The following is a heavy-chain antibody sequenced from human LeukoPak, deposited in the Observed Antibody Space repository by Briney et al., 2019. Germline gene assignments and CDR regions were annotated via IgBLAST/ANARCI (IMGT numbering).Heavy chain of an antibody. V-gene: IGHV4-31*03. CDR2: IYYSGST. CDR3: ARVTIYGGPTFDY. D-gene: IGHD4-23*01. J-gene: IGHJ4*02. CDR1: GGSISSGGYY. Sequence: SETLSLTCTVSGGSISSGGYYWSWIRQHPRKGLEWIGYIYYSGSTYYNPSLKSRVTISVDTSKNQFSLKLSSVTAADTAVYYCARVTIYGGPTFDYWGQGTLVTVSS.